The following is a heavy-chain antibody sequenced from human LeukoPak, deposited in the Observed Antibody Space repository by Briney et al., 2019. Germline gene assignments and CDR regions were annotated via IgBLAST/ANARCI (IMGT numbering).Heavy chain of an antibody. CDR2: IYYSGST. D-gene: IGHD3-22*01. Sequence: SETLSLTCTVSGGSISSSSYYWGWIRQPPGKGLEWIGSIYYSGSTYYNPSLKSRVTISVDTSKNQFSLKLSSVTAADTAVYYCARGQFYYYDSSGYSFDYWGQGTLVTVSS. CDR3: ARGQFYYYDSSGYSFDY. V-gene: IGHV4-39*07. CDR1: GGSISSSSYY. J-gene: IGHJ4*02.